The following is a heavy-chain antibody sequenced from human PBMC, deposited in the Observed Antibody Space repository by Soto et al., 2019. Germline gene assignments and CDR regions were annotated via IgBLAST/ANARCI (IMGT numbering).Heavy chain of an antibody. D-gene: IGHD6-13*01. CDR3: AKGSVGVAAAGIGWFDP. Sequence: EVQLLESGGGLVQPGGSLRLSCAASGFTFSSYAMSWVRQAPGKGLEWVSGISWNSGSIGYADSVKGRFTISRDNAKNSLYLQMNSLRAEDTALYYCAKGSVGVAAAGIGWFDPWGQGTLVTVSS. V-gene: IGHV3-9*01. CDR1: GFTFSSYA. CDR2: ISWNSGSI. J-gene: IGHJ5*02.